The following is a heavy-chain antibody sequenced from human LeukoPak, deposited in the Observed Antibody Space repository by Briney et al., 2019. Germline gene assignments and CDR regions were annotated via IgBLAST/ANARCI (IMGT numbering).Heavy chain of an antibody. V-gene: IGHV5-51*01. D-gene: IGHD1-26*01. CDR2: IYPGDSDT. CDR1: GYRFTSYW. J-gene: IGHJ4*02. Sequence: GESLKISCKGSGYRFTSYWIGWVRRLPGKGLEWMGIIYPGDSDTRYSPSFQGQVTISADKSISTAYLQWSSLKASDTAMYYCARVIVGASNAFDYWGQGTLVTVSS. CDR3: ARVIVGASNAFDY.